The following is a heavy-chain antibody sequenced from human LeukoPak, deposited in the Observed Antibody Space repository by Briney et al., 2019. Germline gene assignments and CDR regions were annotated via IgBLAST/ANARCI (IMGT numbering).Heavy chain of an antibody. V-gene: IGHV4-61*01. D-gene: IGHD3-22*01. CDR1: GGSFSSVSYY. J-gene: IGHJ4*02. CDR2: IYYSGST. CDR3: ARGSHTGVNYYDSSGYYY. Sequence: SETLSLTCTVSGGSFSSVSYYWSWIRQPPGKGLEWIGYIYYSGSTNYNPSLKSRVTISVDTSKNQFSLKLSSVTAADTAVYYCARGSHTGVNYYDSSGYYYWGQGTLVTVSS.